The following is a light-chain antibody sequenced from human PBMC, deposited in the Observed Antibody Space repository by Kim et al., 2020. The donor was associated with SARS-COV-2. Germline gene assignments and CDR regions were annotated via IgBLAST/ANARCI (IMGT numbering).Light chain of an antibody. CDR1: QGISNY. Sequence: DIQMTQSPSSLSASVGDRVTITCRASQGISNYLAWYQQKPGKVPRLMIYGTSTLQSGVPFRFRGSGSGIDFTLTITSLQPEDVATYYCQKYDSGPYTFGQGTKLEI. V-gene: IGKV1-27*01. CDR3: QKYDSGPYT. CDR2: GTS. J-gene: IGKJ2*01.